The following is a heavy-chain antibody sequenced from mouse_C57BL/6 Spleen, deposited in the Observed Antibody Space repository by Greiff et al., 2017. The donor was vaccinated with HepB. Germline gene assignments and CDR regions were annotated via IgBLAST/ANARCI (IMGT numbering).Heavy chain of an antibody. CDR2: IDPSDSYT. CDR1: GYTFTSYW. D-gene: IGHD1-1*01. J-gene: IGHJ2*01. V-gene: IGHV1-59*01. CDR3: ARPTTVPDY. Sequence: QVQLQQPGAELVRPGTSVKLSCKASGYTFTSYWMHWVKQRPGQGLEWIGVIDPSDSYTNYNQKFKGKAILTVDTSSSTAYMQLSSLTSEDSAVYYCARPTTVPDYWGQGTTLTVSS.